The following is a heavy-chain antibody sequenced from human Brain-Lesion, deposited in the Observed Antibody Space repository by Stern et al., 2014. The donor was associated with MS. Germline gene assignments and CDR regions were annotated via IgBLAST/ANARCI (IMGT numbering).Heavy chain of an antibody. J-gene: IGHJ4*02. CDR3: AKDRQYLTFFFDF. V-gene: IGHV3-30*18. Sequence: VQLVESGGGVVQPGRPLRLSCAASGFSFSRFGMHWVRQAPGKGLEWVALISYDGSKDYAASAKGRFSISCDHSTTTLYLQINSLRAEDAAVYYCAKDRQYLTFFFDFWGQGSLVTVSS. D-gene: IGHD2/OR15-2a*01. CDR2: ISYDGSK. CDR1: GFSFSRFG.